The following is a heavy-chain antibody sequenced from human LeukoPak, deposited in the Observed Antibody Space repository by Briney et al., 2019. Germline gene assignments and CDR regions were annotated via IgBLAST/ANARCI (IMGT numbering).Heavy chain of an antibody. J-gene: IGHJ6*02. CDR1: GFTFSSYA. CDR2: ISYDGSNK. CDR3: ATRGLSGYYYGMDV. V-gene: IGHV3-30*07. Sequence: PGGSLRLSCAASGFTFSSYAMHWVRQAPGKGLEWVAVISYDGSNKYYADSVKGRFTISRDSSKNTVYLQMNSLRAEDTAVYYCATRGLSGYYYGMDVWGQGTTVTVSS. D-gene: IGHD3/OR15-3a*01.